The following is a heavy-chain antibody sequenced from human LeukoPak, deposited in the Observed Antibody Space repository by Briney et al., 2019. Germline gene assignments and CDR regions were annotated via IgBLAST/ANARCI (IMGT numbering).Heavy chain of an antibody. D-gene: IGHD3-16*02. CDR3: AKREEVAALIV. V-gene: IGHV3-53*01. Sequence: GGSLRLSCAASGFTVSSNYMSWVRQAPGKGLEWVSVIYSGGSTYYADSVKGRFTISRDNSKNTLYLQMNSLRAEDTAVYYCAKREEVAALIVWGQGTLVTVSS. J-gene: IGHJ4*02. CDR2: IYSGGST. CDR1: GFTVSSNY.